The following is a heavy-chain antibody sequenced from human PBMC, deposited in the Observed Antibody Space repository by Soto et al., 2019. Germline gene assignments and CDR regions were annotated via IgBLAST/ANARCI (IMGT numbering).Heavy chain of an antibody. CDR2: ISYDGSNK. J-gene: IGHJ6*02. V-gene: IGHV3-30*18. CDR3: AKEYSSSWYYYYYGMDV. D-gene: IGHD6-13*01. Sequence: GGSIRISCASSGDTFSSYGMDGVRQAPGKGLEWVAVISYDGSNKYYADSVKGRFTISRDNSKNTLYLQMNSLRAEDTAVYYSAKEYSSSWYYYYYGMDVWGQGTTVTVSS. CDR1: GDTFSSYG.